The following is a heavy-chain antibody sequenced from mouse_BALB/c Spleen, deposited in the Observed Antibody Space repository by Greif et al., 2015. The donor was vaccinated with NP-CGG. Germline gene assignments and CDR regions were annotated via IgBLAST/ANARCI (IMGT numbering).Heavy chain of an antibody. CDR2: IDPANGNT. CDR3: ARGYGNYCYAMDY. Sequence: VQLQQSGAELLKPGASVKLSCTASGFNIKDTYMHWVKQRPEQGLEWIGRIDPANGNTKYDPKFQGKATITADTSSNTAYLQLSSLTSEDAAVYYCARGYGNYCYAMDYWGQGTSVTVSS. D-gene: IGHD2-1*01. V-gene: IGHV14-3*02. CDR1: GFNIKDTY. J-gene: IGHJ4*01.